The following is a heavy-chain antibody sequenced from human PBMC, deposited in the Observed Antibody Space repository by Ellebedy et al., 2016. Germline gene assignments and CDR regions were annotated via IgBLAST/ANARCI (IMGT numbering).Heavy chain of an antibody. D-gene: IGHD2-2*01. J-gene: IGHJ4*02. CDR3: AKDALSSSTYFDH. CDR2: ISASGGRT. V-gene: IGHV3-23*01. CDR1: GFTFSSYA. Sequence: GESLKISXAASGFTFSSYAMSWVRQAPGKGLEWVAGISASGGRTYHADSVKGRFTVSRDSSNSTLYLQMNSLRADDSAVYYCAKDALSSSTYFDHWGQGTLVIISS.